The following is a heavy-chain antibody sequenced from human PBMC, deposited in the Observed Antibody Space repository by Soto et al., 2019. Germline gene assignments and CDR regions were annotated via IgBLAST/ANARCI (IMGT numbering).Heavy chain of an antibody. CDR1: GFTFDDYA. Sequence: GGSLRLSCAASGFTFDDYAMHWVRQAPGKGLEWVSGISWNSGSIGYADSVKGRFTISRDNAKNSLYLQMNSLRAEDTALYYCAKAGDSGYDRGYYYYYYMDVWGKGTTVTVSS. CDR2: ISWNSGSI. CDR3: AKAGDSGYDRGYYYYYYMDV. J-gene: IGHJ6*03. D-gene: IGHD5-12*01. V-gene: IGHV3-9*01.